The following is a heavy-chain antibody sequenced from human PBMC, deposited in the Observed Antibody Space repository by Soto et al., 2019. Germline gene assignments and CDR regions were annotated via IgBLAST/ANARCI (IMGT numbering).Heavy chain of an antibody. CDR3: ARDLGNFFDALDN. J-gene: IGHJ3*02. CDR2: INPNSGGT. V-gene: IGHV1-2*02. CDR1: GYTFTGYY. Sequence: ASVKVSCKASGYTFTGYYMHWVRQAPGQGLEWMGWINPNSGGTNYAQKFQDRITMTRDTSISTAYMELSRLSSDDTGVYYCARDLGNFFDALDNGGQGKMVTVSS.